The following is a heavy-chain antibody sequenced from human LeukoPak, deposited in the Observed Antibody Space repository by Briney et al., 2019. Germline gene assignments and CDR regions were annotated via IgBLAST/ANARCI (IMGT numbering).Heavy chain of an antibody. D-gene: IGHD3-10*01. CDR3: ARSYPRGAFDI. Sequence: SVKVSCNVSGYTFTSYYMHWVRQPPGQGREWKGWINPNSAGTNYAQKSQARITMTRDTSISTASLELSRLSSDDTAVYYCARSYPRGAFDIWGQGKMVTVSS. CDR2: INPNSAGT. J-gene: IGHJ3*02. CDR1: GYTFTSYY. V-gene: IGHV1-2*02.